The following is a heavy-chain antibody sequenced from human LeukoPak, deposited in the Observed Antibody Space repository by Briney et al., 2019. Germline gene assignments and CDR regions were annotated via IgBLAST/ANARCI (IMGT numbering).Heavy chain of an antibody. D-gene: IGHD3-16*02. CDR3: AKGAFVRLGELSPH. Sequence: GGSLRLSCAASGFAFSSSGMHWVRQAPGRGLEWVAFIQHDGTKTYYADSVKGRFTISRDSSENTLYLQMNILRTDDTAVYYCAKGAFVRLGELSPHWGQGTLVTVSS. CDR2: IQHDGTKT. V-gene: IGHV3-30*02. J-gene: IGHJ4*02. CDR1: GFAFSSSG.